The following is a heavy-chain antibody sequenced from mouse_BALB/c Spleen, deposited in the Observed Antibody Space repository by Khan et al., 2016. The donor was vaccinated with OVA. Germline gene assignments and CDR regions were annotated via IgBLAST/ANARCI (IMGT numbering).Heavy chain of an antibody. CDR2: IIYTGYT. J-gene: IGHJ3*01. D-gene: IGHD2-14*01. Sequence: MQLEESGPSLVKPSQTLSLTCSVTGDSITTGYWNWIRKFPGNKLEYMGYIIYTGYTYYNPSLKRRISITRHTSNNQYYLQLNSVTDEDTATYYGARSTYRYAFVYWGQGTLVTVSA. CDR3: ARSTYRYAFVY. CDR1: GDSITTGY. V-gene: IGHV3-8*02.